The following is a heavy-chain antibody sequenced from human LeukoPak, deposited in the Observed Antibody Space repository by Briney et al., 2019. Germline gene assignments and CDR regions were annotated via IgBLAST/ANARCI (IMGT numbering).Heavy chain of an antibody. CDR1: GGSISSYY. J-gene: IGHJ4*02. CDR3: ARGGRYYGSGGEDLDF. D-gene: IGHD3-10*01. Sequence: PSETLSLTCTVSGGSISSYYWSWIRQPAGKGLEWIGRIYTSGSTNYNPSLKSRVTMSVDTSKNQFSLKLSSVTAADTAVYYCARGGRYYGSGGEDLDFWGQGTLVTVSS. V-gene: IGHV4-4*07. CDR2: IYTSGST.